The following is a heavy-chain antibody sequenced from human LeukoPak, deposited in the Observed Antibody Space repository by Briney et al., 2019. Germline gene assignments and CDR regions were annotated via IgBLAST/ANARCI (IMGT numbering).Heavy chain of an antibody. Sequence: PSETLSLTCAVYGGSFSGYYWTWIRQPPGKGLEWIGEINHSGSSNHNPSLKSRVTISVDTSKNQFSLKLTSVTAADTAVYYCARARGAEAIDYWGHGTLVTVSS. J-gene: IGHJ4*01. V-gene: IGHV4-34*01. CDR2: INHSGSS. D-gene: IGHD6-25*01. CDR1: GGSFSGYY. CDR3: ARARGAEAIDY.